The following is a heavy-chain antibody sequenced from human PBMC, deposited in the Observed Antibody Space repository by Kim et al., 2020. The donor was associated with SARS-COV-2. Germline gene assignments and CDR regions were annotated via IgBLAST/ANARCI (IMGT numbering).Heavy chain of an antibody. CDR3: AKDLTMVRGVTPGAVDL. Sequence: GGSLRLSCAASGFTFSSYGMHWVRQAPGKGLEWVAVISYDGSNKYYADSVKGRCTISRDNSKNTLYLQMNSLRAEATAVYYCAKDLTMVRGVTPGAVDLWGRGTLVTVSS. CDR2: ISYDGSNK. V-gene: IGHV3-30*18. CDR1: GFTFSSYG. J-gene: IGHJ2*01. D-gene: IGHD3-10*01.